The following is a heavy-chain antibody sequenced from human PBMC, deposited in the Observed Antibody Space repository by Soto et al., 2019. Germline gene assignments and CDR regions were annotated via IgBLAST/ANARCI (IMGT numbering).Heavy chain of an antibody. CDR3: ARHGTADVPRRWPPSDY. J-gene: IGHJ4*02. CDR1: GYSFTSYW. Sequence: GESLKISCKGSGYSFTSYWVGWVRQMPGKGLEWMGIIYPGDSDTRYSPSFQGQVTISADKSISTAYLQWSSLKASDTAMYYCARHGTADVPRRWPPSDYWGQGTLVTVSS. D-gene: IGHD1-1*01. CDR2: IYPGDSDT. V-gene: IGHV5-51*01.